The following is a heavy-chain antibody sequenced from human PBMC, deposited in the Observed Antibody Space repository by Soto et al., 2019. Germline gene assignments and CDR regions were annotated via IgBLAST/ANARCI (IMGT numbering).Heavy chain of an antibody. CDR3: VRDLSYGYTCNV. CDR2: IFDSGVS. Sequence: PSVTLSLTGIAARAIVTSGENYWSWVRQHPGTGLSWLGYIFDSGVSSYTPALKSRVTLSRNMPNNQVSLKLQSVTPAHTAVYFCVRDLSYGYTCNVWGHGTLVAVS. D-gene: IGHD5-18*01. J-gene: IGHJ3*01. V-gene: IGHV4-30-4*08. CDR1: RAIVTSGENY.